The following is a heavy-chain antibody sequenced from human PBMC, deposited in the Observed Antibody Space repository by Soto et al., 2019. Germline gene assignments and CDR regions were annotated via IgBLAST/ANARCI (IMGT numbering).Heavy chain of an antibody. Sequence: QLQLQESGSGLVKPSQTLSLTCAVSGGSISSGGYSWSWIRQPPGKGLEWIGYIYHSGSTYYNPSLKSRVSISVGRSKTQFSLKLSSVTAADTAVYYCAAGGGLPRYYWGQGTLVTVSS. CDR2: IYHSGST. D-gene: IGHD5-12*01. CDR1: GGSISSGGYS. V-gene: IGHV4-30-2*01. CDR3: AAGGGLPRYY. J-gene: IGHJ4*02.